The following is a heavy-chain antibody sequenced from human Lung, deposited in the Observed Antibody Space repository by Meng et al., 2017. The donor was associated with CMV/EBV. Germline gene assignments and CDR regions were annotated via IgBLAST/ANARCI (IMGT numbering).Heavy chain of an antibody. Sequence: GESLKISCAASGFTFSLYGMHWVRQAPGKGLEWVALISYDGTNKKYADSVNGRFTISRDNSKKTLYLQMNSLRAEDTAVYYCPRDIEKIAADAFDIWGQGXMVTVSS. V-gene: IGHV3-30-3*01. CDR2: ISYDGTNK. D-gene: IGHD6-13*01. CDR3: PRDIEKIAADAFDI. CDR1: GFTFSLYG. J-gene: IGHJ3*02.